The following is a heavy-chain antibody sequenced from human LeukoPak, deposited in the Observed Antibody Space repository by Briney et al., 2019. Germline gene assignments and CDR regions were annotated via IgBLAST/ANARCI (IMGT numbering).Heavy chain of an antibody. CDR2: INPNSGGT. V-gene: IGHV1-2*02. D-gene: IGHD3-9*01. CDR3: ARAHPLRYSS. CDR1: GYTFTSYG. J-gene: IGHJ5*02. Sequence: GASVTVSCKASGYTFTSYGISWVRQAPGQGLEWMGWINPNSGGTNYAQKFQGRVTMTRDTSISTAYMELSRLRSDDTAVYYWARAHPLRYSSWGQGTLVTVSS.